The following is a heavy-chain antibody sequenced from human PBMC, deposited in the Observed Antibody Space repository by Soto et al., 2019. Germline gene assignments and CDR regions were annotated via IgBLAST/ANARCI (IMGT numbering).Heavy chain of an antibody. CDR1: GFTFSSYG. V-gene: IGHV3-33*01. Sequence: GGSLRLSCAASGFTFSSYGMHWVRQAPGKGLEWVAVIWYDGSNKYYADSVKGRFTISRDNSKNTRYLQMNSLGAEDTAVYYCARDWSSSWLRPYYYYGMDVWGQGTTVTVSS. J-gene: IGHJ6*02. CDR3: ARDWSSSWLRPYYYYGMDV. CDR2: IWYDGSNK. D-gene: IGHD6-13*01.